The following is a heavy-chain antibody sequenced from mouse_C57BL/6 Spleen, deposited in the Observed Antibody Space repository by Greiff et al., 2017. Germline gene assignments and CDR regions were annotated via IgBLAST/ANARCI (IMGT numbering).Heavy chain of an antibody. CDR2: IDPETGGT. D-gene: IGHD2-12*01. CDR3: TRVTLGYAMDY. Sequence: VQLQESGAELVRPGASVTLSCKASGYTFTDYEMHWVKQTPVHGLEWIGAIDPETGGTAYNQKFKGKAILTADKSSSTAYMELRSLTSEDSAVYYCTRVTLGYAMDYWGQGTSVTVSS. V-gene: IGHV1-15*01. CDR1: GYTFTDYE. J-gene: IGHJ4*01.